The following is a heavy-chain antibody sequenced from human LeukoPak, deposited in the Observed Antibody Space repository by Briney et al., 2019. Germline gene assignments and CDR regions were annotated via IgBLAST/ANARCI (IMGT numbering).Heavy chain of an antibody. J-gene: IGHJ4*02. CDR1: GFTFSDYS. CDR3: ARETRRGTNFDY. Sequence: GGSLRLSCAASGFTFSDYSMNWVRQVPGKGLEWVSSISSSSSTIYYADSVKGRFTISRDNAQNSVYLQMNSLRAEDTAVYYCARETRRGTNFDYWGQGTQVTVSS. V-gene: IGHV3-48*01. CDR2: ISSSSSTI.